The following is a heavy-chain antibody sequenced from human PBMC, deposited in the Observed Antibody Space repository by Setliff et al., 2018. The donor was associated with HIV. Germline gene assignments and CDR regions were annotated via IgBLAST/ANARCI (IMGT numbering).Heavy chain of an antibody. Sequence: SVKVSCKASGGTFSSYVISWVRQAPGQGPEWMGGIIPMYGVTNYAQKFQGRVTITTDKSTSTVYMELRSLTSEDTAAYYCARAEVAGPWRKLDYWGQGTLVTVSS. D-gene: IGHD6-19*01. CDR3: ARAEVAGPWRKLDY. CDR1: GGTFSSYV. CDR2: IIPMYGVT. V-gene: IGHV1-69*10. J-gene: IGHJ4*02.